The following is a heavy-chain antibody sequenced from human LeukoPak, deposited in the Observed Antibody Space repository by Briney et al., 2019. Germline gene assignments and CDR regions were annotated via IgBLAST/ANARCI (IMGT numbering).Heavy chain of an antibody. Sequence: PGGSLRLSCAASGFTFSSYSMNWVRQAPGKGLEWVSSISSSSSYIYYADSVKGRFTISRDNANNSLYLQMNSLRAEDTAVYYCARDKSWFGSSALDYWGQGTLVTVSS. D-gene: IGHD3-10*01. CDR1: GFTFSSYS. CDR2: ISSSSSYI. CDR3: ARDKSWFGSSALDY. J-gene: IGHJ4*02. V-gene: IGHV3-21*01.